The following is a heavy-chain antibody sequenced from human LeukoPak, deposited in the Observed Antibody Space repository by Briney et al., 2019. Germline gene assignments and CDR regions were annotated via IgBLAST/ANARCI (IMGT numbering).Heavy chain of an antibody. D-gene: IGHD3-10*02. CDR2: ISSSGSTI. CDR3: AELGITMIGGV. V-gene: IGHV3-48*03. J-gene: IGHJ6*04. CDR1: GFTCSSFE. Sequence: GVTVTLSCSASGFTCSSFEMVWAAHAQGQGRVGVSYISSSGSTIYYADSVKGRFTISRDNATNSLYLQMNSLRAEDTAVYYCAELGITMIGGVWGKGTTVTISS.